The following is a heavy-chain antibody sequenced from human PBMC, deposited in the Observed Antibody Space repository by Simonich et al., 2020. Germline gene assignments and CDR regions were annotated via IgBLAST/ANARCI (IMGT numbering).Heavy chain of an antibody. CDR1: GFSLSTSGVG. CDR3: AHRRGFFDY. CDR2: IYWNDDK. V-gene: IGHV2-5*01. Sequence: QITLKESGPTLVKPTQTLTLTCTFSGFSLSTSGVGVGWIRQPPGKALEWLALIYWNDDKRYSPSLKIRPTITKDTSKNQVVLTMTNMDPVDTATYYCAHRRGFFDYWGQGTLVTVSS. J-gene: IGHJ4*02.